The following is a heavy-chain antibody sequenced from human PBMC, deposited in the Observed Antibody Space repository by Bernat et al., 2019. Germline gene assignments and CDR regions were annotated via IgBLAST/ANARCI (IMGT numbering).Heavy chain of an antibody. Sequence: QVQLVQSGAEVKKPGASVKVSCKASGYTFTSYAMHWVRQAPGQRLEWMGWINAGNGNTKYSQKFQGRVTITRDTSASTAYMELSSLRSEDTAVYYCASAFVRIFHPPYGMDVWGQGTTVTVSS. D-gene: IGHD2-15*01. J-gene: IGHJ6*02. CDR1: GYTFTSYA. CDR2: INAGNGNT. CDR3: ASAFVRIFHPPYGMDV. V-gene: IGHV1-3*01.